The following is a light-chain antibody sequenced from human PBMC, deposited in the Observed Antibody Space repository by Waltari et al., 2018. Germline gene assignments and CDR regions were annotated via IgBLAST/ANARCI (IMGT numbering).Light chain of an antibody. V-gene: IGKV3-20*01. CDR3: QNHERLPAT. Sequence: EVVLTQSPGTLSSSPGERATLSCRASQSIGKYLVWYQQRPGQAPRLIMYAASTRATGIPERFSGSGDGTDFSLTISRLEPEDFAVYYCQNHERLPATFGQGTKVEIK. J-gene: IGKJ1*01. CDR2: AAS. CDR1: QSIGKY.